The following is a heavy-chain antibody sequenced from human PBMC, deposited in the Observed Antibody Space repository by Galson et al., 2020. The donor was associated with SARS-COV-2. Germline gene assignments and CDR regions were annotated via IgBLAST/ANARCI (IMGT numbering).Heavy chain of an antibody. CDR3: ARTHSGSYFDYFDY. CDR2: ISYDGSNK. CDR1: GFTFSSYA. V-gene: IGHV3-30*01. D-gene: IGHD1-26*01. J-gene: IGHJ4*02. Sequence: GESLKISCAASGFTFSSYAMHWVRQAPGKGLEWVAVISYDGSNKYYADSVKGRFTISRDNSKNTLYLQMNSLRAEDTAVYYCARTHSGSYFDYFDYWGQGTLVTVSS.